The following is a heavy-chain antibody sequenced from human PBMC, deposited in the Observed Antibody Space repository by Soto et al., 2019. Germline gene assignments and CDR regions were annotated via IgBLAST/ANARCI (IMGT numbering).Heavy chain of an antibody. V-gene: IGHV3-30*18. Sequence: QVQLVESGGGVVQPGRSLRLSCAASGFTFSSYGMHWVRQAPGKGLEWVAVISYDGSNKYYADSVKGRFTISRDNSKNTLYLQMNSLRADETAVYYCAKSFGVRGVLYYYYYGMDVWGQGTTVTVSS. D-gene: IGHD3-10*01. CDR1: GFTFSSYG. CDR3: AKSFGVRGVLYYYYYGMDV. CDR2: ISYDGSNK. J-gene: IGHJ6*02.